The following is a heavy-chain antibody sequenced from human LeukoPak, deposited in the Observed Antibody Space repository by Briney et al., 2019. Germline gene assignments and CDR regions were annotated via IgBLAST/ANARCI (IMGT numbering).Heavy chain of an antibody. CDR3: AKNGGSQCYSHLDY. Sequence: GGSLRLSCAASGFAFSDYSMNWVRQAPGKGLEWVANIRGSGSGMGSGNYYAGSVKGRFTISRDNSKNTLYLEMNSLRAEDTAVYYCAKNGGSQCYSHLDYWGRGSLVTVSS. J-gene: IGHJ4*02. V-gene: IGHV3-23*01. D-gene: IGHD2-15*01. CDR1: GFAFSDYS. CDR2: IRGSGSGM.